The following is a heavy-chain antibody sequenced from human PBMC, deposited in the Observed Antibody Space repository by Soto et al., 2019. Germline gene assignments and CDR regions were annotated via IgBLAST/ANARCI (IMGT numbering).Heavy chain of an antibody. J-gene: IGHJ4*02. V-gene: IGHV4-31*03. CDR2: IYYSGST. CDR3: ARRPTYNDYGDYVGY. D-gene: IGHD4-17*01. CDR1: CGSISSGGYY. Sequence: SETLSLTCTVSCGSISSGGYYWSWIRQHPGKGLEWIGYIYYSGSTYYNPSLKSRVTISVDKSKNQFSLKLSSVTAADTAVYYCARRPTYNDYGDYVGYWGQGTLVTVSS.